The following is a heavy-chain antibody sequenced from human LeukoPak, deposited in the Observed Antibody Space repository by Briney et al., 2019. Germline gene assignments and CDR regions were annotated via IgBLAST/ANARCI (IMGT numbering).Heavy chain of an antibody. J-gene: IGHJ5*02. CDR3: ARDQHDRSGLNWFDP. V-gene: IGHV1-69*04. Sequence: SVKVSCKASGGTFSTSAISWVRQAPGQGLEWMGRVIPLLGIGNNAQKFQGRVTITADKSSNTAYMELSRLRFEDTAVYYCARDQHDRSGLNWFDPWGQGTLVTVSS. CDR1: GGTFSTSA. D-gene: IGHD3-22*01. CDR2: VIPLLGIG.